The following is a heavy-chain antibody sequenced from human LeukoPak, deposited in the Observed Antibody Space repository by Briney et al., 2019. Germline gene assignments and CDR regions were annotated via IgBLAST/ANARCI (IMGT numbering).Heavy chain of an antibody. CDR1: GYTFHTHG. D-gene: IGHD5-12*01. Sequence: ASVKVSCKASGYTFHTHGLIWVRQAPGQGLEWMGWVSVYNGNTNYAQKLQGRVTMTTDTSTNTAYMELRSLRSDDTAMYYCARDGSGIVPTNPDYWGQGTLVTVSS. J-gene: IGHJ4*02. CDR2: VSVYNGNT. V-gene: IGHV1-18*01. CDR3: ARDGSGIVPTNPDY.